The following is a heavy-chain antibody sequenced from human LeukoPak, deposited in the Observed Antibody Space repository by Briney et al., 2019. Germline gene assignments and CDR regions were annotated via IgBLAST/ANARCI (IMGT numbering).Heavy chain of an antibody. CDR3: AKDLYGSDSSGYYYLHYYYYGMDV. J-gene: IGHJ6*02. D-gene: IGHD3-22*01. CDR2: MSYEGSNK. CDR1: GFTFSSYG. Sequence: GGSLRLSCAASGFTFSSYGMHWVRQAPGKGLEWVAVMSYEGSNKYYADSVKGRFTISRDNSKNTLYLQMNSLRAEDTAVYYCAKDLYGSDSSGYYYLHYYYYGMDVWGQGTTVTVSS. V-gene: IGHV3-30*18.